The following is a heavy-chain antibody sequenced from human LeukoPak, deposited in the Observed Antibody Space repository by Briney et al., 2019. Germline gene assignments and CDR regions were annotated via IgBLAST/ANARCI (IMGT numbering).Heavy chain of an antibody. Sequence: PGGSLRLSCAASGFTFSSYSVNWVRQAPGKGLEWVSSISSSSSYIYYADSVKGRFTISRDNAKNSLYLQMNSLRAEDTAVYYYARDWPTIAAAGTIPEYFQHWGQGTLVTVSS. V-gene: IGHV3-21*01. CDR3: ARDWPTIAAAGTIPEYFQH. D-gene: IGHD6-13*01. CDR2: ISSSSSYI. CDR1: GFTFSSYS. J-gene: IGHJ1*01.